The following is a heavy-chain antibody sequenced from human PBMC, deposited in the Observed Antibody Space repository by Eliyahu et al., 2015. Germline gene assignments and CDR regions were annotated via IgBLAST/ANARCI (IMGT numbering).Heavy chain of an antibody. CDR3: ARTGYGDYGEVDY. CDR2: ISSSSSYI. Sequence: EVQLVESGGGXVXPGGSLXLXXAASGFXFSSYSMNWVRQAPGKGLEWVSSISSSSSYIYYADSVKGRFTISRDNAKNSLYLQMNSLRAEDTAVYYCARTGYGDYGEVDYWGQGTLVTVSS. V-gene: IGHV3-21*01. J-gene: IGHJ4*02. CDR1: GFXFSSYS. D-gene: IGHD4-17*01.